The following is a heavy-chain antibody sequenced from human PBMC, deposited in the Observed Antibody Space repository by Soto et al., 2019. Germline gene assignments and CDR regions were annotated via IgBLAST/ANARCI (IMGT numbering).Heavy chain of an antibody. Sequence: LRLSCAASGFTFSSYAMSWVRQAPGKGLEWVSAISGSGGSTYYADSVKGRFTISRDNSKNTLYLQMNSLRAEDTAVYYCAKDRGWGNYYDSSGYFGSWGQGTMGTVS. CDR1: GFTFSSYA. CDR3: AKDRGWGNYYDSSGYFGS. D-gene: IGHD3-22*01. V-gene: IGHV3-23*01. J-gene: IGHJ3*01. CDR2: ISGSGGST.